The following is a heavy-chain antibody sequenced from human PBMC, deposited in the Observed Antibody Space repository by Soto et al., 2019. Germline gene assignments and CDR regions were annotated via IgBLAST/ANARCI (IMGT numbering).Heavy chain of an antibody. CDR1: GGSVSSGSYY. CDR2: IYYSGST. D-gene: IGHD5-12*01. Sequence: PSETLSLTCTVSGGSVSSGSYYWSWIRQPRGKGLEWIGYIYYSGSTNYNPSLRSRVTISVDTSKNQFSLKLSSVTAADTAVYYCARELNSGYDDYYYVIDVWGQGTTVPVS. J-gene: IGHJ6*02. V-gene: IGHV4-61*01. CDR3: ARELNSGYDDYYYVIDV.